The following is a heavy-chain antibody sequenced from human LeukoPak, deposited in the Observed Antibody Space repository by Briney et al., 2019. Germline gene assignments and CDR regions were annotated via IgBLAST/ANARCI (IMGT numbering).Heavy chain of an antibody. D-gene: IGHD3-22*01. CDR3: ARGHYYDSGGYIF. V-gene: IGHV4-34*01. Sequence: PSETLSLTCAVYGGSFSGYYWSWIRQPPGKGLEWIGEINHSGSTNYNPSLKSRVTISVDTSKNQFSLKLSSVTAADTAVYYCARGHYYDSGGYIFGGQGTLVTVSS. CDR1: GGSFSGYY. CDR2: INHSGST. J-gene: IGHJ4*02.